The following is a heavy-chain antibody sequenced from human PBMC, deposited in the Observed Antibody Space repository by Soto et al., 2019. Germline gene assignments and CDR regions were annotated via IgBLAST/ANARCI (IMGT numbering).Heavy chain of an antibody. D-gene: IGHD4-17*01. Sequence: GGSQRLSYAASGFTFSDYYVSWIRQAPGKGLEWVSYISSSGSTIYYADSVKGRFTISRDNAKNSLYLQMNSLRAEDTAVYYCASGDYGDYRYHDAFDIWGQGTMVTVSS. CDR3: ASGDYGDYRYHDAFDI. V-gene: IGHV3-11*01. CDR1: GFTFSDYY. J-gene: IGHJ3*02. CDR2: ISSSGSTI.